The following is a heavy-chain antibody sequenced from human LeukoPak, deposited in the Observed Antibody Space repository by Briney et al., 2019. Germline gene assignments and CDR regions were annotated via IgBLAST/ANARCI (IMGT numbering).Heavy chain of an antibody. CDR3: ARDLPTQQLPKGEDY. Sequence: GASVKVSCKASGYTFTGYYIHWVRQAPGQGLEWMGWINPNSGGTNYAQKFQGRVTMTRDTSISTAYMELSRLRSDDTAVYYCARDLPTQQLPKGEDYWGQGTLVTVSS. J-gene: IGHJ4*02. V-gene: IGHV1-2*02. D-gene: IGHD6-13*01. CDR2: INPNSGGT. CDR1: GYTFTGYY.